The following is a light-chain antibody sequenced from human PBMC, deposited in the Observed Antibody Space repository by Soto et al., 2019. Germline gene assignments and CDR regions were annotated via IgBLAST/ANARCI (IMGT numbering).Light chain of an antibody. CDR1: QSVNFN. CDR2: GAS. J-gene: IGKJ1*01. V-gene: IGKV3-15*01. CDR3: QQYNNWGT. Sequence: EIVMTQSPATLSVSPGERATLSCRASQSVNFNLAWYQQKPGQAPRLLIYGASTRPTGIPARFSGSGSGTEFTLTISSLQSEDFAIYYCQQYNNWGTFGQGTKVEIK.